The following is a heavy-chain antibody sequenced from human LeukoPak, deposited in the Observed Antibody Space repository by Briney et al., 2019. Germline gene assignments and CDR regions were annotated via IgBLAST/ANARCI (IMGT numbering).Heavy chain of an antibody. CDR1: GYSFTSYW. V-gene: IGHV5-51*01. J-gene: IGHJ3*02. Sequence: GESLKISCKGSGYSFTSYWIGWVRQMPGKGLEWMGIIYPDDSETRYSPSFQGQVTISADKSISAAYLQWSSLKASDTAMYYCARDASYPPSNDAFDIWGQGTMVTVSS. D-gene: IGHD5-18*01. CDR2: IYPDDSET. CDR3: ARDASYPPSNDAFDI.